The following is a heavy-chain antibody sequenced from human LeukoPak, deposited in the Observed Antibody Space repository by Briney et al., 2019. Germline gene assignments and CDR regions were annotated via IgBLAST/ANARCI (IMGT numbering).Heavy chain of an antibody. D-gene: IGHD3-10*01. CDR2: VDHSGDT. J-gene: IGHJ4*02. CDR1: GFTFSSYW. CDR3: ARGRLGYYYGSQSYFPS. V-gene: IGHV4-34*01. Sequence: GSLRLSCAASGFTFSSYWMSWIRQPPGEGLEWIGEVDHSGDTNYNPSLKSRVTISVDTSKNQFSLKLKSVTAADTAMFYCARGRLGYYYGSQSYFPSWGQGTLVTVSS.